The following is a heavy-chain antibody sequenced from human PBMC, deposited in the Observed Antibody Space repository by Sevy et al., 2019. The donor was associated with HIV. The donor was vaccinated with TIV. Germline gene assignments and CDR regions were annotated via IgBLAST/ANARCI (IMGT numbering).Heavy chain of an antibody. Sequence: GGSLKISCAASGFTFSSYAMHWVRQAPGKGLEWVAVISYDGSNKYYADSVKGRFTISRDNSKNTLYLQMNSLRAEDTAVYYCARDLGCSGGSCYIYYYYGMDVWGQGTTVTVSS. D-gene: IGHD2-15*01. J-gene: IGHJ6*02. CDR3: ARDLGCSGGSCYIYYYYGMDV. V-gene: IGHV3-30*04. CDR2: ISYDGSNK. CDR1: GFTFSSYA.